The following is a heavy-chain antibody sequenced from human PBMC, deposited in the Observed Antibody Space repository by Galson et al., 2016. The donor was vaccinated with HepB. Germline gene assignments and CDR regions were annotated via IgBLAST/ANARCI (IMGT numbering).Heavy chain of an antibody. D-gene: IGHD3-3*01. Sequence: SVKVSCKASGYTFTNYYMHWVRQAPGQGLEWMGMINPSGGSTRYAQKFQGRVTMTRDTSTNTVYMELSSLRSEDTAVYYCARDDFWSGYKHYYYYHGMDVWGQGTTVTVFS. CDR3: ARDDFWSGYKHYYYYHGMDV. CDR2: INPSGGST. V-gene: IGHV1-46*01. CDR1: GYTFTNYY. J-gene: IGHJ6*02.